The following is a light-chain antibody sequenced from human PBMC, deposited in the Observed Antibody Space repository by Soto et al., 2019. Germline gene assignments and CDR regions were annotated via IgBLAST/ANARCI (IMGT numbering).Light chain of an antibody. J-gene: IGKJ4*01. V-gene: IGKV3-20*01. CDR1: QSVSSSF. Sequence: EIVLTQSPGTLTLAPGERATLSCRASQSVSSSFLTWYQQKPGQPPRLLIYGASSRATGIPDRFSDSGSGTDFTLTISRLEPEDFAVYYCQQYGNSRLTFGGGTKVEIK. CDR2: GAS. CDR3: QQYGNSRLT.